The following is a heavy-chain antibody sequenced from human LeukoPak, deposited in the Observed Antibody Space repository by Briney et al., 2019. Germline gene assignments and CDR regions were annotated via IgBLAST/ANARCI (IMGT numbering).Heavy chain of an antibody. Sequence: ASVKVSCKASGYTFTGYYIHWVRQAPGQGLEWMGWINPNTGVTHSAQKIQDRVTMTRDTSISTAYMELSRLRSDDTAVYYCARDLLVGPTNAYWGQGTLVTVS. V-gene: IGHV1-2*02. CDR1: GYTFTGYY. J-gene: IGHJ4*02. CDR3: ARDLLVGPTNAY. CDR2: INPNTGVT. D-gene: IGHD1-26*01.